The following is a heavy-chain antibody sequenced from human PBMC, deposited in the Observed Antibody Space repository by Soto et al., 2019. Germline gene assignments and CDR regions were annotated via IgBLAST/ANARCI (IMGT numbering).Heavy chain of an antibody. CDR2: IYSGGST. V-gene: IGHV3-53*04. J-gene: IGHJ6*03. CDR1: GFTVSSNY. Sequence: EVQLVESGGGLVQPGGSLRLSCAASGFTVSSNYMSWVRQAPGKGLEWVSVIYSGGSTYYADSVKGRFTISRHNSKNTLYLQMNSLRAEDTAVYYCYWGGYDYGGKRNYYYYDMDVWGKGTTVTVSS. CDR3: YWGGYDYGGKRNYYYYDMDV. D-gene: IGHD5-12*01.